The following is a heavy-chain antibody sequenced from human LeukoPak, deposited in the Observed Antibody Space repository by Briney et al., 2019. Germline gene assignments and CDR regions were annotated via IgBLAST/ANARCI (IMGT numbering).Heavy chain of an antibody. J-gene: IGHJ4*01. CDR2: INHSGST. V-gene: IGHV4-34*01. Sequence: SETLSLTCAVYGGSFSGYYWSWLRQPPGKGLEWIGEINHSGSTNYNPSLMSRVTISVDTSKNQFSLTLTSVPAAGPAVYCFWRSRRFGELFLWGQGTLVTVPS. D-gene: IGHD3-10*01. CDR3: WRSRRFGELFL. CDR1: GGSFSGYY.